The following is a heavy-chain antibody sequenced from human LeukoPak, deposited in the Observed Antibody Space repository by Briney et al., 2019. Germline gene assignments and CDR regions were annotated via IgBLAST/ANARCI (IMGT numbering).Heavy chain of an antibody. Sequence: AGGSLRLSCAASGFSFNNYAMSWVRQAPGKGLEGVSAISTTGGSTYYADSVKGRFTISRDNSKNTLSLQMDSLRVEDTAVYYCAKDWTTVVTPKGYYFDSWGQGTLVTVSS. J-gene: IGHJ4*02. CDR2: ISTTGGST. D-gene: IGHD4-23*01. CDR1: GFSFNNYA. V-gene: IGHV3-23*01. CDR3: AKDWTTVVTPKGYYFDS.